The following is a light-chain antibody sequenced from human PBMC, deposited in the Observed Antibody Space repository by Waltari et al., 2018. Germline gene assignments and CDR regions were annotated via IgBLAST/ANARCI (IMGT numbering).Light chain of an antibody. CDR3: QSCVSGLDGDV. CDR2: SKN. CDR1: SSNIGSYYH. Sequence: QSVLTQPPSVSGAPGQRVTHSCTGTSSNIGSYYHVHWDHHLPGTAPKFLIWSKNKRRPGLPDLFSGAKSGASAVLALTGGQAEEAADYYCQSCVSGLDGDVFETGNKVTVL. V-gene: IGLV1-40*01. J-gene: IGLJ1*01.